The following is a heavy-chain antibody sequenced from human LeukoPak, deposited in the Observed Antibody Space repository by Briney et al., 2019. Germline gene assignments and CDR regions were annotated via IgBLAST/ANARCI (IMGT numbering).Heavy chain of an antibody. CDR2: VSAYNGNT. Sequence: GASVKVSCKASGYTFISYGISWVRQAPGQGLEWMGWVSAYNGNTNYAQKLQGRVTMTTDTSTNTAYMELRSLRSDDTAVYYCARLGIASRGYIASWLVPWGQGTQVTVSS. CDR1: GYTFISYG. J-gene: IGHJ5*02. CDR3: ARLGIASRGYIASWLVP. V-gene: IGHV1-18*01. D-gene: IGHD2-21*01.